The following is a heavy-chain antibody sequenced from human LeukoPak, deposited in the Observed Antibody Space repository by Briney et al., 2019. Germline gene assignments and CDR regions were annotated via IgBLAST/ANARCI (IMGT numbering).Heavy chain of an antibody. CDR2: INGDGTTT. Sequence: GGSLRLSCAASGFTFSRYLMHWVRQAPGKGLVGVSRINGDGTTTTYADSVKGRFTISRDNSKDTLYLQMNSLRAEDTAVYYCARDGTGSGFDYWGQGTLVTVSS. J-gene: IGHJ4*02. V-gene: IGHV3-74*01. CDR1: GFTFSRYL. CDR3: ARDGTGSGFDY. D-gene: IGHD1-7*01.